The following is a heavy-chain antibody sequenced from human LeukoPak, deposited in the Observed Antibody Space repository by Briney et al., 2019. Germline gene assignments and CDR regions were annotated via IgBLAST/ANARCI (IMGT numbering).Heavy chain of an antibody. Sequence: GGSLRLSCGASGLTVSSYAMSWVRQAPGKGLEWVSAISPGGGSTYYADSLKGRFTISRDNSKNTLYLQVTSLRADDTAVYYCAKCWGLGYYFDYWGQGTLVTVSS. CDR3: AKCWGLGYYFDY. D-gene: IGHD3-16*01. J-gene: IGHJ4*02. CDR2: ISPGGGST. V-gene: IGHV3-23*01. CDR1: GLTVSSYA.